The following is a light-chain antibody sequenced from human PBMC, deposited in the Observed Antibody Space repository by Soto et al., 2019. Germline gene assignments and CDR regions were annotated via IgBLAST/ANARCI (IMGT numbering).Light chain of an antibody. J-gene: IGLJ2*01. Sequence: QSALTQPASVSGSPGQSITISCTGTSSDVGGYNYVSWYQQHPGKAPKLMIYEVSNRPSGVSNRFSGSKSGNTASLTISGLQAEDEADYYGSSYTSSSIFVVFGGGTKLTVL. CDR3: SSYTSSSIFVV. CDR2: EVS. CDR1: SSDVGGYNY. V-gene: IGLV2-14*01.